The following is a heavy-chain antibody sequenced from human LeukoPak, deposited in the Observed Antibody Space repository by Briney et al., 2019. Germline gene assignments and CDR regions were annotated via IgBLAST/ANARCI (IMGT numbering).Heavy chain of an antibody. CDR1: GFTFSSHG. CDR2: ISGSGGT. J-gene: IGHJ6*02. Sequence: GGSLRLSCVASGFTFSSHGMHWVRQAPGKGLEWVSAISGSGGTYYADSVKGRFTISRDNSKNTLYLQMNSLRAEDTAVYYCAKDRGGSYYYYYYGMDVWGQGTPVTVSS. CDR3: AKDRGGSYYYYYYGMDV. D-gene: IGHD1-26*01. V-gene: IGHV3-23*01.